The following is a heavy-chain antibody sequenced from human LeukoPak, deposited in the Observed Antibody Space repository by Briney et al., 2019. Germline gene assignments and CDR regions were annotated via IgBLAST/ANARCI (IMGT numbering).Heavy chain of an antibody. Sequence: ASETLSLTCTVSGGSISGYYWSWIRQPPGKGLEWIGYIYYSGSTNYNPSLKSRVTISLNTSKNQFSLKLSSVAAADTAVYYCARVRGYSYGDLFVEDAVDIWGQGTMVTVSS. J-gene: IGHJ3*02. CDR2: IYYSGST. D-gene: IGHD5-18*01. V-gene: IGHV4-59*01. CDR1: GGSISGYY. CDR3: ARVRGYSYGDLFVEDAVDI.